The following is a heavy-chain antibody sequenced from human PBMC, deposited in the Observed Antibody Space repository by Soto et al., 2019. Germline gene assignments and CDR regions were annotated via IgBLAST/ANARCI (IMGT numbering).Heavy chain of an antibody. D-gene: IGHD1-1*01. CDR2: ISSSSSYT. CDR1: GFTFSDCY. J-gene: IGHJ4*02. CDR3: ARAFGGYWNVWDY. V-gene: IGHV3-11*05. Sequence: VQLVESGGGLVKPGGSLRLSCAASGFTFSDCYMSWIRQAPGKGLEWVSYISSSSSYTNYADSVKGRFTISRDNAKNSLYLQMNSLRAEDTAVYYCARAFGGYWNVWDYWGQGTLVTVSS.